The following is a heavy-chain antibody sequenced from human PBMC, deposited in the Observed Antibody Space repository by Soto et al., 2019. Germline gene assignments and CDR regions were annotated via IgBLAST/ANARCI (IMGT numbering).Heavy chain of an antibody. J-gene: IGHJ3*02. V-gene: IGHV1-18*01. CDR3: ARVVYYYDSSGYYLDAFDI. CDR2: ISAYNGNT. D-gene: IGHD3-22*01. Sequence: ASVKVSCKASGYTFTSCGISWVRQAPGQGLEWMGWISAYNGNTNYAQKLQGRVTMTTDTSTSTAYMELRSLRSDDTAVYYCARVVYYYDSSGYYLDAFDIWGQGTMVTVS. CDR1: GYTFTSCG.